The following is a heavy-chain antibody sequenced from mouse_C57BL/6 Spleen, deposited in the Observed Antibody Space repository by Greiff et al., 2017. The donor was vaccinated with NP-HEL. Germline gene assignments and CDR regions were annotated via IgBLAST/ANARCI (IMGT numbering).Heavy chain of an antibody. D-gene: IGHD1-2*01. CDR1: GYTFTSYW. Sequence: QVQLQQPGAELVMPGASVKLSCKASGYTFTSYWMHWVKQRPGQGLEWIGEIDPSDSYTNYNQKFKGKSTLTVDKSSSPAYMQLSSLTSEDSAVYYCARRLQYYFDYWGQGTTLTVSS. V-gene: IGHV1-69*01. CDR3: ARRLQYYFDY. J-gene: IGHJ2*01. CDR2: IDPSDSYT.